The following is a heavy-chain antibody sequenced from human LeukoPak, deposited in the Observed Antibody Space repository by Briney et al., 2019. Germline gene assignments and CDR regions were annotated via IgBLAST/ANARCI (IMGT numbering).Heavy chain of an antibody. CDR2: IIPIFGTA. D-gene: IGHD2-15*01. V-gene: IGHV1-69*06. CDR1: GGTFSSYA. J-gene: IGHJ6*03. CDR3: ARSLSVEVYCSGGSCYHTSYYYYYYMDV. Sequence: SVKVSCKASGGTFSSYAISWVRQAPGQGLEWMGGIIPIFGTANYAQKFQGRVTITADKSTSTAYMELSSLRSEDTAVYYCARSLSVEVYCSGGSCYHTSYYYYYYMDVWGKGTTVTVSS.